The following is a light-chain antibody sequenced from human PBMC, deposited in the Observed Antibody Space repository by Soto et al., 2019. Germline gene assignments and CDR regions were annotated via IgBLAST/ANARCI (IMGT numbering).Light chain of an antibody. Sequence: QSVLTQPPSTSGTPGQTGTISCSGSTSNIGSNYVYWYQQLPGTAPQLLISNDNQRPSGVPDRFSGSKSGTSASLAISGLRSEDEADYSCAAWDDSLSGVVFGGGTKLTVL. J-gene: IGLJ2*01. CDR3: AAWDDSLSGVV. CDR2: NDN. CDR1: TSNIGSNY. V-gene: IGLV1-47*02.